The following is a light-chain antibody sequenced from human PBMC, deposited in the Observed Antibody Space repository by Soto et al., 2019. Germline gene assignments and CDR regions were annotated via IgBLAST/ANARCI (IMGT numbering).Light chain of an antibody. J-gene: IGKJ2*01. CDR2: GAS. CDR3: QQYNNWPPYT. V-gene: IGKV3-15*01. CDR1: QGVSDN. Sequence: EMVMTQSPATLSVSPGETATLSCRASQGVSDNLAWYQQKPGQAPRLIIYGASTRATGIPARFSGSGSGTEFTLTISSLQSEDFAVYYCQQYNNWPPYTFGQGTKLEIK.